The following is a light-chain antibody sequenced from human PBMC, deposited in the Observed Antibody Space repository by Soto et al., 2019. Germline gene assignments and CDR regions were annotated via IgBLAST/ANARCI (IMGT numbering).Light chain of an antibody. CDR3: ASWEDSLNGWV. CDR2: SDD. CDR1: SSNVGSNT. V-gene: IGLV1-44*01. Sequence: SVLTQPPSASGTPGQRVTISCSGSSSNVGSNTVSWYQQLPGTAPKVLIYSDDQRPSGVPDRFSGSRSGSSASLAISGLQSGDEAEYYCASWEDSLNGWVIGGGTKLTVL. J-gene: IGLJ3*02.